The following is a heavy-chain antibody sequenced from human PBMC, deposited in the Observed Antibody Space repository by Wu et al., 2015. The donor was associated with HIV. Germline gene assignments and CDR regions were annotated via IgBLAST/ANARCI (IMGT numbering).Heavy chain of an antibody. Sequence: QVQLVQSGAEVKRPGASVRVSCKTSGYSFPAYYIHWVRQAPGQGLEWMGRSTLILVAQTLHSKFQGRITLTRDTSISTAYLDLTWLRPDDTAVYYCAAGIQSGGANYWGQGTLVTVSS. J-gene: IGHJ4*02. V-gene: IGHV1-2*02. D-gene: IGHD2-21*01. CDR2: STLILVA. CDR3: AAGIQSGGANY. CDR1: GYSFPAYY.